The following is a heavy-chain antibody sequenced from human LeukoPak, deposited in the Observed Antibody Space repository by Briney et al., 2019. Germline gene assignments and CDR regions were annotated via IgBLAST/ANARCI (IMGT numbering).Heavy chain of an antibody. V-gene: IGHV3-15*01. CDR2: IKSKTDGGTT. CDR1: GFTFSNYW. CDR3: TTDGDMAAAGFFDY. D-gene: IGHD6-13*01. J-gene: IGHJ4*02. Sequence: GGSLRLSCAASGFTFSNYWMHWVRQAPGKGLEWVGRIKSKTDGGTTDYAAPVKGRFTISRDDSKNTLYLQMNSLKTEDTAVYYCTTDGDMAAAGFFDYWGQGTLVTVSS.